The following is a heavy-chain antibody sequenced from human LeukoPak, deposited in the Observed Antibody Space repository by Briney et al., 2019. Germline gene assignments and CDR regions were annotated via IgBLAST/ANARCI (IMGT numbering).Heavy chain of an antibody. CDR2: ISRSGENT. D-gene: IGHD2-21*02. CDR1: EFIFSSYA. J-gene: IGHJ4*02. Sequence: GGSLRLSCAASEFIFSSYAMSWVRQAPGKGLEWVSAISRSGENTYYADSVKGRFTISRDNSNNTLYLQMNSLRAEDTAVYYCARDGSRGNLVTAPDFWGQGTLVTVSS. CDR3: ARDGSRGNLVTAPDF. V-gene: IGHV3-23*01.